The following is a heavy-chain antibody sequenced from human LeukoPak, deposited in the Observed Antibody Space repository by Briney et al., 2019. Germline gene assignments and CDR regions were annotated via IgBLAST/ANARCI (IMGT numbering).Heavy chain of an antibody. CDR2: ISTGRTI. J-gene: IGHJ3*02. V-gene: IGHV3-48*04. D-gene: IGHD6-13*01. CDR3: ARGISGWSFDAFDI. CDR1: GFTLSTYS. Sequence: GGSLRLSCAASGFTLSTYSTNWVRQAPGKGLEWVSYISTGRTIYYADSVKGRFTISRDNAKNSLYLQMNSLRAEDTAVYYCARGISGWSFDAFDIWGQGTMVTVSS.